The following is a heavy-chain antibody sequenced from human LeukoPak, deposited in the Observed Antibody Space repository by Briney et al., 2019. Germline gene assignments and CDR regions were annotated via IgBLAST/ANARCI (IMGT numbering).Heavy chain of an antibody. J-gene: IGHJ4*02. CDR3: AKVEPYYYGSGDLDY. Sequence: PGGSLRLSCAASGFTFSSYWMHWVRQAPGKGLVWVSRLNGDGSRTNYADSVKGRFTISRDNAKNTLYLQMNSLRAEDTAVYYCAKVEPYYYGSGDLDYWGQGTLVTVSS. CDR1: GFTFSSYW. D-gene: IGHD3-10*01. V-gene: IGHV3-74*01. CDR2: LNGDGSRT.